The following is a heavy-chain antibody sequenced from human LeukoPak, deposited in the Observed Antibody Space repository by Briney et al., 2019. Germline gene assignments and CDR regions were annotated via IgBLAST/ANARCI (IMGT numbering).Heavy chain of an antibody. D-gene: IGHD6-13*01. CDR2: IYHSGST. J-gene: IGHJ4*02. CDR1: GYSISSGYY. V-gene: IGHV4-38-2*02. Sequence: SETLSLTCTVSGYSISSGYYWGWIRQPPGKGLEWLGSIYHSGSTYYNPSLKSRVTISVDTSKNQFSLKLSSVTAADTAVYYCARRTWYSSSWTFDYWGQGTLVTVSS. CDR3: ARRTWYSSSWTFDY.